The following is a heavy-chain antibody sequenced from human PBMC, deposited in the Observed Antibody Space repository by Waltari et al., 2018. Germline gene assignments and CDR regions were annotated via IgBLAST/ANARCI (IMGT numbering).Heavy chain of an antibody. CDR3: AREGGGYGAAAGI. J-gene: IGHJ4*02. CDR1: GGSISSYY. D-gene: IGHD6-13*01. Sequence: QVQLQESGPGLVKPSEPLSLTCTVSGGSISSYYWSWIRQPPGKGLEWIGYIYYSGSTNYNPSLKSRVTISVDTSKNQFSLKLSSVTAADTAVYYCAREGGGYGAAAGIWGQGTLVTVSS. CDR2: IYYSGST. V-gene: IGHV4-59*01.